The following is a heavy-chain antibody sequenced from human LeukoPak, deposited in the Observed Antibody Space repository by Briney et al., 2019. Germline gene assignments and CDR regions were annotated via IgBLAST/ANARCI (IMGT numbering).Heavy chain of an antibody. CDR3: ASVRTTVVTLEPFDY. D-gene: IGHD4-23*01. CDR1: GYTFTGYY. J-gene: IGHJ4*02. V-gene: IGHV1-2*02. Sequence: ASVKVSCKASGYTFTGYYIHCVRQAPGQGLEWMGWINPNSGGTNYAQKFQGRVTMTRDTSISTAYMELSSLRSEDTAVYYCASVRTTVVTLEPFDYWGQGTLVTVSS. CDR2: INPNSGGT.